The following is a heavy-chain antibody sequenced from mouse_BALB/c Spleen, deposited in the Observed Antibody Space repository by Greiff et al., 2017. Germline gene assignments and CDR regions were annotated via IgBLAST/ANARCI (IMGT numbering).Heavy chain of an antibody. D-gene: IGHD1-1*01. V-gene: IGHV1-87*01. CDR2: IYPGDGDT. CDR3: ARCGSSLYYAMDY. CDR1: GYTFTSYW. J-gene: IGHJ4*01. Sequence: QVQLKQSGAELARPGASVKLSCKASGYTFTSYWMQWVKQRPGQGLEWIGAIYPGDGDTRYTQKFKGKATLTADKSSSTAYMQLSSLASEDSAVYYCARCGSSLYYAMDYWGQGTSVTVSS.